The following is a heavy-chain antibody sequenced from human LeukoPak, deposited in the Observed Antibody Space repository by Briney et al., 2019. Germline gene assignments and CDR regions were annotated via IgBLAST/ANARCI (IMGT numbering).Heavy chain of an antibody. CDR2: IYSSGST. CDR1: GGSISSYY. Sequence: SETLSLTCTASGGSISSYYWSWIRQPAGKGLEWIGRIYSSGSTNYNPSLKSRVTMSVDTSKNQFSLKLTSVTAADTALYYCARTFYDDGRGTTRNDLFDPWGQGTLVTVSS. V-gene: IGHV4-4*07. CDR3: ARTFYDDGRGTTRNDLFDP. J-gene: IGHJ5*02. D-gene: IGHD1-1*01.